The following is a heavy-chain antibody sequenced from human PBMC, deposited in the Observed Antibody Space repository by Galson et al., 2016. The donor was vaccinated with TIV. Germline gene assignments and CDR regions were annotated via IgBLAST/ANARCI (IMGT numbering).Heavy chain of an antibody. J-gene: IGHJ6*02. Sequence: SLRLSCAASELIVSSNYMTWVRQAPGKGLEWVSLISGGGGTSYADAVKGRFTISRDSSKNTVYLQMNSLRAEDTAVYYCARDRRPCGNECYLYYYYGMDVWCQGTTVTVSS. CDR2: ISGGGGT. D-gene: IGHD2-21*01. CDR3: ARDRRPCGNECYLYYYYGMDV. V-gene: IGHV3-66*02. CDR1: ELIVSSNY.